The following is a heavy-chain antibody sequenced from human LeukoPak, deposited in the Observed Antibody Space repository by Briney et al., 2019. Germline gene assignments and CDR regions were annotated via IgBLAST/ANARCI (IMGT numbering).Heavy chain of an antibody. V-gene: IGHV1-69*13. CDR2: IIPIFGTA. CDR3: ARLMTTTSGLDFNWFDP. J-gene: IGHJ5*02. CDR1: GGTFSSYA. D-gene: IGHD3/OR15-3a*01. Sequence: SVKVSCKASGGTFSSYAISWERQAPGQGLEWMGGIIPIFGTANYAQKFQGRVTITADESTSTAYMELSSLRSEDTAVYYCARLMTTTSGLDFNWFDPWGQGTLVTVSS.